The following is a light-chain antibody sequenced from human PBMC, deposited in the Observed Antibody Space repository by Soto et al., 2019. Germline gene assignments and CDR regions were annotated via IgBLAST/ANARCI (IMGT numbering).Light chain of an antibody. V-gene: IGLV1-40*01. J-gene: IGLJ1*01. Sequence: QSVLAQPPSVSGAPGQRVTISCTGSSSNIGAGYDVHWYQHLPGTAPKLLIYGNYNRPSGVPDRFSGSKSGTSASLAITGLQAEDEADYYCQSYDRSLSGLYVFGTGTKLTVL. CDR3: QSYDRSLSGLYV. CDR2: GNY. CDR1: SSNIGAGYD.